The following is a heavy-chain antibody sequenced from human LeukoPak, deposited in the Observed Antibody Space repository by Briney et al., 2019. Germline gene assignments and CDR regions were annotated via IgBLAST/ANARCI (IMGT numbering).Heavy chain of an antibody. CDR1: GSRFTSYW. Sequence: GASLKFSCKGSGSRFTSYWIGWGRQMPGKGLEWMGIIYPGDSDTRYSPSFQGQVTISADKSISTAYLQWSSLKASDTAMYYCARRITVTPNFYFDYWGQGTLVTVSS. CDR3: ARRITVTPNFYFDY. D-gene: IGHD4-17*01. V-gene: IGHV5-51*01. CDR2: IYPGDSDT. J-gene: IGHJ4*02.